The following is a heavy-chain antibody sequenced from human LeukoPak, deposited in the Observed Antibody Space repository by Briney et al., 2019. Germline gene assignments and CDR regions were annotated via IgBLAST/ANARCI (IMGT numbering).Heavy chain of an antibody. CDR1: GGSFSGNY. CDR3: TRDWSPGPQYL. Sequence: SETLSLTCTVSGGSFSGNYWNWIRQTPGRGLEWIGQIHNNGNTNYNPSLKSRVTISVDTSKTQFSLKLFSVTAADTAVYYCTRDWSPGPQYLWGQGTLVTVSS. D-gene: IGHD4-11*01. V-gene: IGHV4-59*01. CDR2: IHNNGNT. J-gene: IGHJ4*02.